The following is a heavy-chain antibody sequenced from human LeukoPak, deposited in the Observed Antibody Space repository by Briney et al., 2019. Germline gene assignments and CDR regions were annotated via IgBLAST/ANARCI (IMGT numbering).Heavy chain of an antibody. J-gene: IGHJ4*02. Sequence: ASVKVSCKASGYTFTSYGISWVRQAPGQGLEWMGWISAYNGNTNYAQKLQGRVTMTTDTSTSTAYMELRSLRSDDTAVCYCARGVGDIVVVTAMSDYYFDYWGQGTLVTVSS. CDR1: GYTFTSYG. CDR3: ARGVGDIVVVTAMSDYYFDY. CDR2: ISAYNGNT. V-gene: IGHV1-18*01. D-gene: IGHD2-21*02.